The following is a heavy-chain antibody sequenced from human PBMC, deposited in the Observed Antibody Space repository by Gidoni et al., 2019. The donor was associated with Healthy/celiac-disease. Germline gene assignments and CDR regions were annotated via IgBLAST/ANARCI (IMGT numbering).Heavy chain of an antibody. CDR2: ISGSGGST. J-gene: IGHJ5*02. CDR1: GFPFSSYA. V-gene: IGHV3-23*01. D-gene: IGHD2-15*01. Sequence: EVQLLESGGGLVQPGGSLSLSGAASGFPFSSYAMSWVRQAPGKGLEWVSAISGSGGSTYYADSVKGRFTISRDNSKNTLYLQMNSLRAEDTAVYYCAKKPLEGSRKNWFDPWGQGTLVTVSS. CDR3: AKKPLEGSRKNWFDP.